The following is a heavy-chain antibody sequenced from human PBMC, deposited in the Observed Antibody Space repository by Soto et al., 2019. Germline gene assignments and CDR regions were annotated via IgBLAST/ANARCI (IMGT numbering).Heavy chain of an antibody. CDR1: GFTFSSYA. D-gene: IGHD6-19*01. Sequence: VGSLTLSCAASGFTFSSYAMHWVRQAPGKGLEWVAVISYDGSNKYYADSVKGRFTISRDNSKNTLYLQMNSLRAEDTAVYYCARAGSSGWPAGNYYGMDVWGQGTTVTVSS. J-gene: IGHJ6*02. V-gene: IGHV3-30-3*01. CDR3: ARAGSSGWPAGNYYGMDV. CDR2: ISYDGSNK.